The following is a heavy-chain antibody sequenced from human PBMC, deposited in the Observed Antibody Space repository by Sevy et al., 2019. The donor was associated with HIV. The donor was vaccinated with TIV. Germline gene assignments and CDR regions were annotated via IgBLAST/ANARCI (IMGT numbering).Heavy chain of an antibody. CDR2: IKSKSEGGTT. Sequence: GGSLRLSCAASGFTFSNAWMSWVRQAPGKGLEWVGRIKSKSEGGTTDYAAPVKGRFSISRDESSDTLYLQMNSLKTEDTAVYYCTTMMRLYGDPNFWYFDLWGRGTLVTVSS. CDR1: GFTFSNAW. CDR3: TTMMRLYGDPNFWYFDL. J-gene: IGHJ2*01. D-gene: IGHD4-17*01. V-gene: IGHV3-15*01.